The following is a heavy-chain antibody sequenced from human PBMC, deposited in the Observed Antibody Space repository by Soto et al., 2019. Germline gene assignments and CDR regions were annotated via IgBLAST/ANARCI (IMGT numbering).Heavy chain of an antibody. CDR1: GGSISSGGYY. Sequence: QVQLQESGPGLVKPSQTLSLTCTVSGGSISSGGYYWSWIRQHPGKGLEWIGYIYYSGSTYYNPSLKSRVTISVDTSKNQFSLKLSSVTAADTAVYYCARVDGFVAARPRKRYWFDPWGQGTLVTVSS. CDR2: IYYSGST. J-gene: IGHJ5*02. V-gene: IGHV4-31*03. D-gene: IGHD6-6*01. CDR3: ARVDGFVAARPRKRYWFDP.